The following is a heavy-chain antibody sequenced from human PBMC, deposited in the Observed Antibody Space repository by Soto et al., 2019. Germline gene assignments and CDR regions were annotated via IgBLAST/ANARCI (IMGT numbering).Heavy chain of an antibody. J-gene: IGHJ3*01. CDR1: GFTFSEHY. D-gene: IGHD3-10*01. CDR3: ARVRLSGAPERKVFDF. V-gene: IGHV3-72*01. CDR2: IKNKANSYSI. Sequence: GSLRLSCAASGFTFSEHYMDWVRQAPGKGLEWVGRIKNKANSYSIQYGASVKGRFIISRDDSQNSLYLQMNSLKTEDTAVYYCARVRLSGAPERKVFDFWGRGTMVTVSS.